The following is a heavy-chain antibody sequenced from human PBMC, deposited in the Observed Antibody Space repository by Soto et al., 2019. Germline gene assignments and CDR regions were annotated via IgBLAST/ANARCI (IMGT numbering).Heavy chain of an antibody. CDR3: AKDIGGEYDFWSGYFPYYGMDV. J-gene: IGHJ6*02. D-gene: IGHD3-3*01. Sequence: GGSLRLSCAASGFTFADYTMHWVRQAPGKGLEWVSLISWDGGSTYYADSVKGRFTISRDNSKNSLYLQMNSLRTEDTALYYCAKDIGGEYDFWSGYFPYYGMDVWGQGTTVTVSS. CDR2: ISWDGGST. CDR1: GFTFADYT. V-gene: IGHV3-43*01.